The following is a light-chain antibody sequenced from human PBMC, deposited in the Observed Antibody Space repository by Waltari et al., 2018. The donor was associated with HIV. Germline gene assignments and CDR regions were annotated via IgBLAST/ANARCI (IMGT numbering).Light chain of an antibody. CDR2: RNN. V-gene: IGLV1-44*01. CDR1: SSNIGSNT. CDR3: AAWECSLNGHVV. J-gene: IGLJ2*01. Sequence: QSVLTQPPSASGTPGQRVTISCSGSSSNIGSNTVHWYQQLPGTAPKLLIYRNNQRPSGVPDRFSGSKSGTSAALAIRGLQSEDEADYYCAAWECSLNGHVVFGGGTKLTVL.